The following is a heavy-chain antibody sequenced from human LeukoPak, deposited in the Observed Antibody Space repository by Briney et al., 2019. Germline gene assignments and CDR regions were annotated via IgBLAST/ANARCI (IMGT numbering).Heavy chain of an antibody. CDR3: ARGGWELLGGHAFDI. D-gene: IGHD1-26*01. CDR2: INPNSGGT. J-gene: IGHJ3*02. CDR1: GYTFTGYY. V-gene: IGHV1-2*02. Sequence: VASVKVSCKASGYTFTGYYMHWVRQAPGQGLEWMGWINPNSGGTNYAQKFQGRVTMTRDTSISTAYMELSRLRSDDTAVYYCARGGWELLGGHAFDIWAKGQWSPSLQ.